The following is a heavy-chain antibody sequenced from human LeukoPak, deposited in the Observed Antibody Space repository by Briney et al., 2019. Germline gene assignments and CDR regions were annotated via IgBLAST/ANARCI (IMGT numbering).Heavy chain of an antibody. D-gene: IGHD3-10*01. J-gene: IGHJ4*02. Sequence: SETLSLTCAVSGGSISSYYWSWIRQPPGKGLEWIGYIYYSGSTNYNPSLKSRVTISVDTSKNQFSLKLSSVTAADTAVYYCARHARITMVRGVRVAYYFDYWGQGTLVTVSS. CDR2: IYYSGST. CDR1: GGSISSYY. CDR3: ARHARITMVRGVRVAYYFDY. V-gene: IGHV4-59*08.